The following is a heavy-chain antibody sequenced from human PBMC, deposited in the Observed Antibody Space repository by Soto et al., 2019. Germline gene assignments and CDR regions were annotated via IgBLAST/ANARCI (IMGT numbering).Heavy chain of an antibody. CDR2: IFSNDEK. CDR3: ARIRTTMVRGVIIKEDFGWFDP. Sequence: QVTLKESGPVLVKPTETLTLTCTVSGFSLSNARMGVSWIRQPPGKALEWLAHIFSNDEKSYSTSLKSRLTISKDTSKSQVVLTMTNMDTVDTATYYCARIRTTMVRGVIIKEDFGWFDPWGQGTLVTVSS. D-gene: IGHD3-10*01. J-gene: IGHJ5*02. CDR1: GFSLSNARMG. V-gene: IGHV2-26*01.